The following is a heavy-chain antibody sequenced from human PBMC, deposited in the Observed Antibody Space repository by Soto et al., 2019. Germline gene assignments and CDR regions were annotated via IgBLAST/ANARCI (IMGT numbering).Heavy chain of an antibody. CDR3: GKDTLDCSGGDCPLYYYYGMDV. CDR2: ISNDGTNK. CDR1: GFTFRSYG. J-gene: IGHJ6*02. Sequence: GGSLRLSCAASGFTFRSYGMHWVRQDPGKGLEWLAVISNDGTNKYLADSVKGRLTLSRDNSRNTLSLEINNLRPEDTAVYYCGKDTLDCSGGDCPLYYYYGMDVWGQGTTVTVS. V-gene: IGHV3-30*18. D-gene: IGHD2-15*01.